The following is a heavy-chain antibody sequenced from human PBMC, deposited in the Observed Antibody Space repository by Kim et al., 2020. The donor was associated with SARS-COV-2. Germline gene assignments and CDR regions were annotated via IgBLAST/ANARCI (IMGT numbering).Heavy chain of an antibody. CDR1: GGSFSGYY. V-gene: IGHV4-34*01. CDR3: PGMGTYASSGLDY. D-gene: IGHD3-22*01. Sequence: SETLSLTCAVYGGSFSGYYWSWIRQPPGKGLEWIGEINHSGSTNFNPSFKSRVTISVETSRNPFSLKLSSVTAAATAVYYCPGMGTYASSGLDYWGQGTLVTVSS. J-gene: IGHJ4*02. CDR2: INHSGST.